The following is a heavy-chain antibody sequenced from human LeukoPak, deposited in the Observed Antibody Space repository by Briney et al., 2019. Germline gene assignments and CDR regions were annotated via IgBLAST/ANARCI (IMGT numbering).Heavy chain of an antibody. Sequence: SETLSLTCTVSGGSVSSGSYYWSWIRQPPGKGLEWIGYIYYSGSTNYNPSPKSRVTISVDTSKNQFSLKLSSVTAADTAVYYCARTYSSGWEGYYFDYWGQGTLVTVSS. CDR1: GGSVSSGSYY. D-gene: IGHD6-19*01. J-gene: IGHJ4*02. V-gene: IGHV4-61*01. CDR2: IYYSGST. CDR3: ARTYSSGWEGYYFDY.